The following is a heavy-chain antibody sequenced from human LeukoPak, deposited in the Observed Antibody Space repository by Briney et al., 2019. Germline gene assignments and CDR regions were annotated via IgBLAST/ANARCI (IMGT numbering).Heavy chain of an antibody. J-gene: IGHJ6*02. Sequence: GASVKVSCKASGYTFTSYYMHWVRQAPGQGLEGMGIINPSGGSTSYAQKFQGRGTMTRDTSTSTAYMELSSLRSEDTAVYYCARFPNTAMVMGLEYYYYGMDVWGQGTTVTVSS. CDR2: INPSGGST. CDR3: ARFPNTAMVMGLEYYYYGMDV. CDR1: GYTFTSYY. D-gene: IGHD5-18*01. V-gene: IGHV1-46*01.